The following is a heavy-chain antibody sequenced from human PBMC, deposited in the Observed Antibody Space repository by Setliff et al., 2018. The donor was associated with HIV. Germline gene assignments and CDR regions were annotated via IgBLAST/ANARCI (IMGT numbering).Heavy chain of an antibody. J-gene: IGHJ4*02. CDR2: MGLLGDT. CDR1: GFIFGTYD. D-gene: IGHD2-15*01. Sequence: GGSLRLSCAASGFIFGTYDMHWVRQVAGKGLEWVSAMGLLGDTYYADSVKGRFTISRDNSKNTLYLQMSSLRAEDTAVYYCAKKSGGVPGYCSGGSCYLDYWGQGTLVTVSS. V-gene: IGHV3-23*01. CDR3: AKKSGGVPGYCSGGSCYLDY.